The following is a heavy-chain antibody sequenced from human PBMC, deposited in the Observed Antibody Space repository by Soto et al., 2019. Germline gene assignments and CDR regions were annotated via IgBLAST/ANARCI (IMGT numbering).Heavy chain of an antibody. CDR1: GFSFSSYA. CDR3: AKLVRRRRGIKVYYYYYMDV. V-gene: IGHV3-23*01. J-gene: IGHJ6*03. Sequence: EVQLLESGGGLVQPGGSLRLSCAASGFSFSSYAMSWVRQAPGKGLEWVSTISSSDGSAYYADSVKGRFTISRGNSENTMYLQMNSLRAEDTAVYYCAKLVRRRRGIKVYYYYYMDVWGKGTTVTVSS. D-gene: IGHD3-10*01. CDR2: ISSSDGSA.